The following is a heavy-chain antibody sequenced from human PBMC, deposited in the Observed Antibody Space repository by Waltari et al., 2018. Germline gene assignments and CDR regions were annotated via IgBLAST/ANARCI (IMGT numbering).Heavy chain of an antibody. V-gene: IGHV3-21*01. CDR3: ARAGLSASGVVLDDAFDI. Sequence: EVQLVESGGGLVKSGGSQRLSCAASGFTFSSYSMNWVRQALGKGLEWLSIISRSSTYIYYSDSVKGRFTISRDNAKNSVFLQMNSLRAEDTAMYYCARAGLSASGVVLDDAFDIWGQGTMVIVSS. J-gene: IGHJ3*02. CDR2: ISRSSTYI. CDR1: GFTFSSYS. D-gene: IGHD3-3*01.